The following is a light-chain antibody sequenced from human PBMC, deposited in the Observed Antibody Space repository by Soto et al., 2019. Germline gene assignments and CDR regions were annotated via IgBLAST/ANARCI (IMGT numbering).Light chain of an antibody. CDR2: ETS. Sequence: DIVMTQSPATLSVSPGERATLSCRASQSVSNNLAWYQQKPGQAPRLLIYETSTRATGIPARFSGSGSGTEFTLTISSLQSEDFALYYCQQYKNWPPITFGQGTRLEIK. CDR3: QQYKNWPPIT. V-gene: IGKV3-15*01. CDR1: QSVSNN. J-gene: IGKJ5*01.